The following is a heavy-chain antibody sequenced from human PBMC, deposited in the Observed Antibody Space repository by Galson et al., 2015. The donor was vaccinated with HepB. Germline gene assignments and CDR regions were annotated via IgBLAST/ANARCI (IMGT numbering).Heavy chain of an antibody. V-gene: IGHV3-30*09. CDR2: ISYDDSNK. D-gene: IGHD3-10*01. CDR3: ASVYYASGTDAIDN. Sequence: SLRLSCAASGFTFSSYAMHWVRQAPGKGLGWVAVISYDDSNKNYADSVKGRFAISRDNSKNTLYLQMNRLRVEDTAVFYCASVYYASGTDAIDNCCQRTMVTASS. J-gene: IGHJ3*02. CDR1: GFTFSSYA.